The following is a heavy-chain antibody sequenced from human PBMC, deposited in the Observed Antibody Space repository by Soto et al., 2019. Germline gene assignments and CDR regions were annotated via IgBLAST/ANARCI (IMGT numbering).Heavy chain of an antibody. CDR3: ARARATIAAAAILDC. Sequence: QVQLQESGPGLVKPSGTLSLTCAVSGGSISTSNWWSWVRQPPGKGLECIGEVYRTGSTNYNPSLESRLTISVDKSKNQFSLKLTSVTAADTAVYYCARARATIAAAAILDCWGQGTLGTVSS. CDR2: VYRTGST. CDR1: GGSISTSNW. J-gene: IGHJ4*02. D-gene: IGHD6-13*01. V-gene: IGHV4-4*02.